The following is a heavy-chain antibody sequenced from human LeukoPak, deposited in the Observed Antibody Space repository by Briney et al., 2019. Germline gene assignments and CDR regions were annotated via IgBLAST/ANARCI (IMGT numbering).Heavy chain of an antibody. CDR2: IYYSGST. CDR1: GGSVSSGSYY. CDR3: VRVGDPGSSWFDY. Sequence: KPSETLSLTCTVSGGSVSSGSYYWSWVRQPPGKELEWIGYIYYSGSTNYNPSLKSRVTISVDTSKNQFSLKVTSVTAADTAVYYCVRVGDPGSSWFDYWGQKTVVTVFS. D-gene: IGHD6-13*01. J-gene: IGHJ4*02. V-gene: IGHV4-61*01.